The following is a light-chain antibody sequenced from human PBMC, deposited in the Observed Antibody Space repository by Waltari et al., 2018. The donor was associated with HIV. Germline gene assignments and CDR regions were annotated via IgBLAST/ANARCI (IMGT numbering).Light chain of an antibody. J-gene: IGKJ1*01. V-gene: IGKV1-39*01. CDR1: QDIGNY. Sequence: DIQLTQSPSSLSAYVGDRVTITCRASQDIGNYLNWYQQKPGRAPKVLIYAASSLQSGVPSRFSGSRSGTDFTLTISSLQPEDFATYYCQQSYSTSWTFGPGTKVEI. CDR3: QQSYSTSWT. CDR2: AAS.